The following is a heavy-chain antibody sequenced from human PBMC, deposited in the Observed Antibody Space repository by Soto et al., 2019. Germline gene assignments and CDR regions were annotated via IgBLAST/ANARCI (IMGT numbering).Heavy chain of an antibody. CDR3: AGRSGNSDY. D-gene: IGHD3-10*01. V-gene: IGHV3-30*04. CDR1: GFTFGSYT. Sequence: GGSLRLSCAASGFTFGSYTMHWVRQAPGKGLEWVALISYDEIDKYYADAVKGRFTISRDNSKNTLYLQMDSLRAEDTAVYYCAGRSGNSDYWGQGTLVTVSS. J-gene: IGHJ4*02. CDR2: ISYDEIDK.